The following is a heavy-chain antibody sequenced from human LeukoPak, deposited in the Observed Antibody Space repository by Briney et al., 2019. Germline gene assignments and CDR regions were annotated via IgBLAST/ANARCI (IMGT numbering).Heavy chain of an antibody. CDR2: IYYNWRT. Sequence: SETLSLTCTVSGASISSYYWTWIRQPPGKGLEWIGSIYYNWRTKYNPSLESRLTMSVDTSKKQFSLKLRSVTAADAAVYYCARGVDYYGSLSDFTFDVWGRGTMVTVSS. CDR1: GASISSYY. D-gene: IGHD3-22*01. V-gene: IGHV4-59*01. CDR3: ARGVDYYGSLSDFTFDV. J-gene: IGHJ3*01.